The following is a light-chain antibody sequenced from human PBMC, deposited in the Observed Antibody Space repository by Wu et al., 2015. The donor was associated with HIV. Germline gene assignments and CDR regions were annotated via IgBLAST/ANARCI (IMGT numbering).Light chain of an antibody. CDR2: AAS. Sequence: EIVLTQSPGTLSLSPGERVTLSCRASQSVGSRYLAWYQQKPGQAPRLLIYAASSRATDIPDRFSGSGSGTDFTLTISRLEPEDFAVYFCQQYGSSPQTFGQGTQGGNQT. CDR1: QSVGSRY. V-gene: IGKV3-20*01. CDR3: QQYGSSPQT. J-gene: IGKJ1*01.